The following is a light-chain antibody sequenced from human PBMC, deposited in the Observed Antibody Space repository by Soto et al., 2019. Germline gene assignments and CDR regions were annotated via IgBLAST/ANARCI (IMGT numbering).Light chain of an antibody. CDR1: QAIGNF. J-gene: IGKJ1*01. V-gene: IGKV1-27*01. CDR3: QKYNSAPWT. Sequence: DIPMTQSPSSLSASMGDRVTITCRASQAIGNFLAWYQQRPGKVPKLLIHAASTLQSGVPSRFSGSGSGTHFSLTINSLQPEDVATYYCQKYNSAPWTFGQGTKVDI. CDR2: AAS.